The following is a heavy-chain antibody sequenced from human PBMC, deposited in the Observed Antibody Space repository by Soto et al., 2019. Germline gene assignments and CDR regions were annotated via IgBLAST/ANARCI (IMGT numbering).Heavy chain of an antibody. V-gene: IGHV3-33*01. CDR3: ARANLQLSQYFDY. CDR1: GFTFSSYG. Sequence: GGSLRLSCAASGFTFSSYGMHWVRQAPGKGLEWVAVIWYDGSNKYYADSVKGRFTISRDNSKNTLYLQMNSLRAEDTAVYYCARANLQLSQYFDYWGQGTLVTVSS. D-gene: IGHD5-18*01. CDR2: IWYDGSNK. J-gene: IGHJ4*02.